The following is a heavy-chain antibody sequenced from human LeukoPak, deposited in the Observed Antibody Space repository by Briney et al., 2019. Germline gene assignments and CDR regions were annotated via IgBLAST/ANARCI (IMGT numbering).Heavy chain of an antibody. V-gene: IGHV4-39*01. D-gene: IGHD1-26*01. CDR1: GGSISSSSYY. J-gene: IGHJ4*02. Sequence: PSETLSLTCTVSGGSISSSSYYWGWIRQPPGKGLEWIGSIYYSGSTYYNPSLKSRATISVDTSKNQFSLKLSSVTAADTAVYYCASNKWAFDYCGQGTLVTVSS. CDR3: ASNKWAFDY. CDR2: IYYSGST.